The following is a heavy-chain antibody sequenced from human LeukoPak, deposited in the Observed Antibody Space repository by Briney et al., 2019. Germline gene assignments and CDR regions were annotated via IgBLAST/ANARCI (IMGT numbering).Heavy chain of an antibody. Sequence: GGSLRLSCAASGFTFSSYGMHWVRQAPGKGLEWVAVISYDGSNKYYADSVKGRFTISRDNSKNTLYLQMNSLRAEDTAVYYCAKERGYCSGGSCYDSLDYWGQGTLSPSPQ. CDR3: AKERGYCSGGSCYDSLDY. D-gene: IGHD2-15*01. V-gene: IGHV3-30*18. CDR1: GFTFSSYG. CDR2: ISYDGSNK. J-gene: IGHJ4*02.